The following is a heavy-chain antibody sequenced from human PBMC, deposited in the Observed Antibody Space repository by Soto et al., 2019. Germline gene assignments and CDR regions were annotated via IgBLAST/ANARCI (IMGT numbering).Heavy chain of an antibody. Sequence: QVQLVESGGGVVQPGTSLRLSCAASGFIFSTYGMHWVRQTPGKGLEWVAIIWYEGLNIYYADSVKGRFTISRDDSKNTVYLEMNSLRPGDTAVYYCARAGPYCGSDCYPWAFDIWGHGTVVTVSS. CDR2: IWYEGLNI. CDR3: ARAGPYCGSDCYPWAFDI. CDR1: GFIFSTYG. D-gene: IGHD2-21*02. J-gene: IGHJ3*02. V-gene: IGHV3-33*01.